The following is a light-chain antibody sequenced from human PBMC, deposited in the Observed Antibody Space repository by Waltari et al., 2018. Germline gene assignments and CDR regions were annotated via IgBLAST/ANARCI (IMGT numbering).Light chain of an antibody. CDR2: EVS. CDR1: SRDVGGFKH. V-gene: IGLV2-8*01. CDR3: SSYAGSIYV. Sequence: QSALTQPPSASGSPGQSVTLSCPGTSRDVGGFKHASWYQQHPGKVPKLMIYEVSKRPSGVPDRFSGSKSGNTASLTVSGLQAEDEADYYCSSYAGSIYVFGTGTKVAVL. J-gene: IGLJ1*01.